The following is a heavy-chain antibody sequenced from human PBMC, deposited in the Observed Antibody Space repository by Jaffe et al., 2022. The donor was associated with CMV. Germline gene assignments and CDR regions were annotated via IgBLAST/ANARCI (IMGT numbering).Heavy chain of an antibody. J-gene: IGHJ4*02. CDR2: IYVGDPDT. Sequence: EVQLVQSGAEVKKPGESLKISCKASGYSFTNYWIGWVRQMPGKGLEWMGIIYVGDPDTRYSPSFQGQVTISADRSISTAYLQWSSLKTSDTAMYYCARLSGADYNYGYYFDHWGQGTPVTVSS. D-gene: IGHD4-4*01. CDR3: ARLSGADYNYGYYFDH. CDR1: GYSFTNYW. V-gene: IGHV5-51*01.